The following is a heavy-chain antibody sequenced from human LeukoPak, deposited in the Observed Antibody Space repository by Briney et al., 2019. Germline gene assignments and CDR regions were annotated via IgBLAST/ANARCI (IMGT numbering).Heavy chain of an antibody. CDR1: GDSISNSNSR. D-gene: IGHD7-27*01. CDR2: VTYSGTA. CDR3: ARTQLGIAVDH. Sequence: SETLSLTCTVSGDSISNSNSRWDWIRQPPGKGLEWIGAVTYSGTAFYNPSLKSRVTMFVDTSMNQFSLKLNSVTAADSATYFCARTQLGIAVDHWGQGTLVTVSS. V-gene: IGHV4-39*01. J-gene: IGHJ4*02.